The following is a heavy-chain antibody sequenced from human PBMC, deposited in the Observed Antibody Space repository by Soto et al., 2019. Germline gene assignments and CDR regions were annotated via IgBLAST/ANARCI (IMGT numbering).Heavy chain of an antibody. CDR2: IIPIVGIA. CDR3: AGGGYSSRWYAFDI. CDR1: GGTFSSYT. J-gene: IGHJ3*02. V-gene: IGHV1-69*02. D-gene: IGHD6-13*01. Sequence: QVQLVQSGAEVKKPGSSVKVSCKASGGTFSSYTISWVRQAPGQGLEWMGRIIPIVGIANYAQKFQGRVTISADKSTSTAYMELSSLRSEDTAVYYCAGGGYSSRWYAFDIWGQGTMVTVSS.